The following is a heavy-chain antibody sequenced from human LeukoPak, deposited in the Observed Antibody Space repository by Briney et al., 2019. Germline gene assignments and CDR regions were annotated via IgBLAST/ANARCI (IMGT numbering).Heavy chain of an antibody. J-gene: IGHJ4*02. V-gene: IGHV3-43*02. D-gene: IGHD6-13*01. CDR3: VKVRYTSTWAIFDF. CDR1: GFTFDDYA. Sequence: GGSLRLSCAASGFTFDDYAMHWVRQAPGKGLEWVSLISGNGGTTYYADSVKGRFTISRDNSKNSLSLQMNSLRTEDTALYYCVKVRYTSTWAIFDFWGQGTLVTVSS. CDR2: ISGNGGTT.